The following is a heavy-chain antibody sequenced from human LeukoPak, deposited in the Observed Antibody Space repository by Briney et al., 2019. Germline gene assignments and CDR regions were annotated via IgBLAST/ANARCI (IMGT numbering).Heavy chain of an antibody. CDR1: GGSISSYY. V-gene: IGHV4-59*01. J-gene: IGHJ4*02. CDR2: IYYSGST. CDR3: ARALYSGYAPYYFDY. Sequence: PSETLSLTCTVSGGSISSYYWSWIRQPPGKGLEWIGYIYYSGSTNYNPSLKSRVTISVDTSKNQFSLKLSSVTAADTAVYYCARALYSGYAPYYFDYWGQGTLVTVSS. D-gene: IGHD5-12*01.